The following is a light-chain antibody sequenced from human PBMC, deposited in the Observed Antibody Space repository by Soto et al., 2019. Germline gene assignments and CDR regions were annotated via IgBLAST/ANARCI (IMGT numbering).Light chain of an antibody. Sequence: QSVLTQPPSATGSPGQSVTLSCPGTSSDVGGYNYVSWYQQHPGKAPKLMIYEVSKRPSGVPDRFSGSKSGNTASLTVSGLQAEDEADYYCSSYAGSNNPYVFGTGTKVTVL. CDR2: EVS. CDR1: SSDVGGYNY. V-gene: IGLV2-8*01. CDR3: SSYAGSNNPYV. J-gene: IGLJ1*01.